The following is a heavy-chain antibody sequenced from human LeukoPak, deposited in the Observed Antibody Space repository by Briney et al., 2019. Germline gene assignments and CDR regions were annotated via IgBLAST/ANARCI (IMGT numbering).Heavy chain of an antibody. Sequence: GGSLRLSCAASGFTFSSYAMSWVRQAPGQGPEWVALIRYDGSNKYYADSVKGRFTISRDNSKNTLYLQMNSLRVEDTAMYYCAKAGTQQWLLFVGVYWGQGALVTVSS. CDR1: GFTFSSYA. D-gene: IGHD6-19*01. V-gene: IGHV3-30*02. CDR3: AKAGTQQWLLFVGVY. CDR2: IRYDGSNK. J-gene: IGHJ4*02.